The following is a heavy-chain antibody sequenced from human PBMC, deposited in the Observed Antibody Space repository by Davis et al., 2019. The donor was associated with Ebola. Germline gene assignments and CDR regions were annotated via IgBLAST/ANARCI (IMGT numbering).Heavy chain of an antibody. V-gene: IGHV3-11*05. CDR3: AKDHYHVPAASLDP. CDR2: ISSSSSYT. D-gene: IGHD2-2*01. CDR1: GFTFSDYY. Sequence: GESLKISCAASGFTFSDYYMSWIRQAPGKGLEWVSYISSSSSYTNYADSVKGRFTISRDNSKNTLYLQMNSLRAEDTAVYYCAKDHYHVPAASLDPWGQGTLVTVSS. J-gene: IGHJ5*02.